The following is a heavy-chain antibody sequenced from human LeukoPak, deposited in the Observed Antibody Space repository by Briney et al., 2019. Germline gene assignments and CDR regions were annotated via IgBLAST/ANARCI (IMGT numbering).Heavy chain of an antibody. J-gene: IGHJ4*02. CDR3: AKNIRDQLLRGFHY. CDR2: ITGGGEST. D-gene: IGHD2-2*01. CDR1: GFTFEGSA. Sequence: WGSLRLSCTASGFTFEGSAMSWVRQAPGKGLEWVGGITGGGESTYYAYSVKGRFTISRDNSKKTLFLQVNSLRAADTAVYFCAKNIRDQLLRGFHYWGQGIVVTVSS. V-gene: IGHV3-23*01.